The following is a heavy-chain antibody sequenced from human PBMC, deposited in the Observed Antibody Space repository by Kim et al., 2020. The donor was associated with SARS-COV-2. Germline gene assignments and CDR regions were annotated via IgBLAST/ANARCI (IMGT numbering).Heavy chain of an antibody. V-gene: IGHV5-51*01. J-gene: IGHJ5*02. Sequence: SPSFQGQVTISADKSISTAYLQWSSLKASDTAMYYCARHRQQLSVWFDPWGQGTLVTVSS. D-gene: IGHD6-13*01. CDR3: ARHRQQLSVWFDP.